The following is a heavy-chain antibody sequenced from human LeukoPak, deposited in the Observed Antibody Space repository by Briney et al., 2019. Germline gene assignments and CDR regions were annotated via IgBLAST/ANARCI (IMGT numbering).Heavy chain of an antibody. CDR2: IYTSGST. V-gene: IGHV4-61*02. CDR3: ARGYCSGGSCYGLVAFDI. CDR1: GGSISSGSYY. Sequence: SETLSLTCTVSGGSISSGSYYWNWIRQPAGKGLEWIGRIYTSGSTNYNPSLKSRAIISVDTSKNQFSLRLSSVTAADTAVYYCARGYCSGGSCYGLVAFDIWGQGTMVTVSS. D-gene: IGHD2-15*01. J-gene: IGHJ3*02.